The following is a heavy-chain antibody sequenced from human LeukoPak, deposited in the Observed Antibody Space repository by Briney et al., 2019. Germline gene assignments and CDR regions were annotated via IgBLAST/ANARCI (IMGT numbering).Heavy chain of an antibody. CDR3: AKLIPAAGEGPFDY. D-gene: IGHD6-13*01. Sequence: GGSLRLSCAASGFTFDDYAMHWVRQAPGKGLEWVSGISWNSGSIGYADSVKGRFTISRDNAKNSLYLQMNSLRAEDTALYYCAKLIPAAGEGPFDYWGQGTLVTVSS. V-gene: IGHV3-9*01. J-gene: IGHJ4*02. CDR2: ISWNSGSI. CDR1: GFTFDDYA.